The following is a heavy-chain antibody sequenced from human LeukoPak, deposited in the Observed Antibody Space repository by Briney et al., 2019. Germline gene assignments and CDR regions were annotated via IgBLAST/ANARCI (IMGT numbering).Heavy chain of an antibody. CDR3: ARGPLNTFGVDA. CDR1: GFTFSSYD. CDR2: IGTAGDT. J-gene: IGHJ6*02. Sequence: GGSLRLSCAASGFTFSSYDMHWVRQATGKGLEWVSAIGTAGDTYYPGSVKGRFTVSKDNSQTTIYLQMNSLRAEDTALYYCARGPLNTFGVDAWGHGTTVTVSS. V-gene: IGHV3-13*04. D-gene: IGHD1/OR15-1a*01.